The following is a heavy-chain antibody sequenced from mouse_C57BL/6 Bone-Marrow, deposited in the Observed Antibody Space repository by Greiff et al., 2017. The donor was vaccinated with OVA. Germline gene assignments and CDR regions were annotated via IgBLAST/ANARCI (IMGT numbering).Heavy chain of an antibody. CDR3: ATTDYLFAY. J-gene: IGHJ3*01. V-gene: IGHV5-4*03. D-gene: IGHD2-4*01. CDR1: GFTFSSYA. CDR2: ISDGGSYT. Sequence: EVKLMESGGGLVKPGGSLKLSCAASGFTFSSYAMSWVRQTPETRLEWVATISDGGSYTYYPDNVKGRFTISRDNAKNNLYLQMSHLKSEDTAMYYCATTDYLFAYWGQGTLVTVSA.